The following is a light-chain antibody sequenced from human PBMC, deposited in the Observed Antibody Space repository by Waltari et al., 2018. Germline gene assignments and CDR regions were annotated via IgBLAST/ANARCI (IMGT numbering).Light chain of an antibody. Sequence: EIVLTQSPGTLSLSPGARATLSCRASQSVSSSYLAWYQQNPGQAPRLLISGASSRATGIPDRFSGSGSGTDFTLTISRLEPEDFAVYYCQQYGSPWTFGQGTKVEIK. V-gene: IGKV3-20*01. J-gene: IGKJ1*01. CDR3: QQYGSPWT. CDR1: QSVSSSY. CDR2: GAS.